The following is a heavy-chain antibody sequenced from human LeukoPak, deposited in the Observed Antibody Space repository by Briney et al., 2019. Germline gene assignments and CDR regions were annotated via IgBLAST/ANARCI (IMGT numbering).Heavy chain of an antibody. D-gene: IGHD3-22*01. V-gene: IGHV3-23*01. CDR2: ISGSGGST. CDR3: AKSQTMGYYYDSSGYYYVGYGMDV. J-gene: IGHJ6*02. Sequence: GGSLRLSCAASGFTFSSYAMSWVRQAPGKGLEWVSAISGSGGSTYYADSVKGRFTTSRDNSKNTLYLQMNSLRAEDTAVYYCAKSQTMGYYYDSSGYYYVGYGMDVWGQGTTVTVSS. CDR1: GFTFSSYA.